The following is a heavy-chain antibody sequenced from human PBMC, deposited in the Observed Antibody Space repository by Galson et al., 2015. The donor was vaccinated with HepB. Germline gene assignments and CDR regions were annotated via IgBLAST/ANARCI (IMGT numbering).Heavy chain of an antibody. J-gene: IGHJ4*02. V-gene: IGHV4-59*01. CDR3: ARFSGSSWSFDY. Sequence: QVRLQESGPGLVKPSETLSLTCTVSGGSISSYYWSWIRQPPGKGLEWIGYISYSGSSNYNPSLKSRVTMSVDTSKNQFSLKLSSVTAADTAVYYCARFSGSSWSFDYWGQGTLVTVSS. D-gene: IGHD6-13*01. CDR1: GGSISSYY. CDR2: ISYSGSS.